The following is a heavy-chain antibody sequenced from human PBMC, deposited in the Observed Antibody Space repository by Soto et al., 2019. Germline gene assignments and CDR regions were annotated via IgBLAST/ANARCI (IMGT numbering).Heavy chain of an antibody. CDR2: IIPIFGTA. J-gene: IGHJ5*02. CDR1: GGTFISYA. D-gene: IGHD3-10*01. Sequence: QVQLVQSGAEVKKPGSSVKVSCKASGGTFISYALSWVRQAPGQGLEWMGGIIPIFGTANYAQKFQGRVTITADESTSTAYMELSSLRSEDTAAYYCARGGRKMVPAGSWFDPWGQATLVTVSS. CDR3: ARGGRKMVPAGSWFDP. V-gene: IGHV1-69*12.